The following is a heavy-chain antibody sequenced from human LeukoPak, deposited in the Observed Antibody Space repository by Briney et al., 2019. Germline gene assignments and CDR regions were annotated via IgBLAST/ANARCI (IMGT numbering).Heavy chain of an antibody. CDR3: ARGRRSYYYYYMDV. CDR1: GGSISSHY. D-gene: IGHD6-25*01. V-gene: IGHV4-59*11. Sequence: PSETLSLTCTVSGGSISSHYWSWIRQPPGKGLEWIGYIYYSGSTNYNPSLRSRVTISVDTSKNQFSLKLSSVTAADTAVYYCARGRRSYYYYYMDVWGKGTTVTVSS. J-gene: IGHJ6*03. CDR2: IYYSGST.